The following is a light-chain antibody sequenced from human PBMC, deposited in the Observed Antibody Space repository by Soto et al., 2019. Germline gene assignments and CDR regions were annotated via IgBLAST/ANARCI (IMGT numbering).Light chain of an antibody. CDR2: EVT. CDR1: TSDVGGYEY. V-gene: IGLV2-14*01. CDR3: SSYTSSSPYV. Sequence: QSALTQPASVSGSPGQSMTISCSGTTSDVGGYEYVSWYQQHPGKAPKLMIYEVTTRPSGVSNRFSGSKSGTTASLTISGLQAEDEADYYCSSYTSSSPYVFGSGTRSPS. J-gene: IGLJ1*01.